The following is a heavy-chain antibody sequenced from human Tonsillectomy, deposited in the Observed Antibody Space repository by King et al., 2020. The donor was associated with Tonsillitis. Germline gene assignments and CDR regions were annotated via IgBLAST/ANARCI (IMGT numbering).Heavy chain of an antibody. J-gene: IGHJ4*02. CDR2: IYYSGST. CDR1: GGSISSCSYY. Sequence: VQLQESGPGLMKPSETLSLTCTVSGGSISSCSYYWGWIRQPPGKGLEWIGSIYYSGSTYYNPSLKSRVTISVDTSKNQFSLKLSSVTAADTAVYYCARRGYGDPLFDYWGQGTLVTVSS. D-gene: IGHD4-17*01. V-gene: IGHV4-39*07. CDR3: ARRGYGDPLFDY.